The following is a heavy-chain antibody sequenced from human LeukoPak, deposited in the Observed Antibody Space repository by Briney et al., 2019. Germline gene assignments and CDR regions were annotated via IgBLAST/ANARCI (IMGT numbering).Heavy chain of an antibody. Sequence: GGSLRLSCAASGFTFSIFWMSWVRQAPGKGLEWVANIKQDGSAKYYVDSVKGRLTISRDNARNSLYLEMNNLRAEDTAIYYCATSYDSSGNNWGQGTLVTVSS. J-gene: IGHJ4*02. CDR3: ATSYDSSGNN. D-gene: IGHD3-22*01. V-gene: IGHV3-7*01. CDR1: GFTFSIFW. CDR2: IKQDGSAK.